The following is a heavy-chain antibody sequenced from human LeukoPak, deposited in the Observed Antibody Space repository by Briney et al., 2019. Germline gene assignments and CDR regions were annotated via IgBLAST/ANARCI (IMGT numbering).Heavy chain of an antibody. CDR1: GYSFTNYW. V-gene: IGHV5-51*01. CDR3: ATSAGSSSSWEFDY. J-gene: IGHJ4*02. D-gene: IGHD6-13*01. CDR2: IYPGDSDT. Sequence: GESLKISCKGFGYSFTNYWIAWVRQMPGKGLEWMGIIYPGDSDTRYSPSFQGQVTISADKSISTAYLQWSSLKASDTAIYYCATSAGSSSSWEFDYWGQGTLVTVSS.